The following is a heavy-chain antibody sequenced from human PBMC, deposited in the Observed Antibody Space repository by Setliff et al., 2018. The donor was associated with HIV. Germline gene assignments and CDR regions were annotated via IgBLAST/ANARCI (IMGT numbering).Heavy chain of an antibody. CDR1: GYNFNNYD. CDR3: ARAFCGSSCPGVYYFDT. D-gene: IGHD2-2*01. V-gene: IGHV1-8*02. J-gene: IGHJ4*02. CDR2: MNPNSGNT. Sequence: ASVKVSCKTSGYNFNNYDINWVRQASGQGLEWVGWMNPNSGNTGFAQKFQGRLTMTRNTSINTAYMELRRLTSEDTAIYYCARAFCGSSCPGVYYFDTWGQGTLVTVSS.